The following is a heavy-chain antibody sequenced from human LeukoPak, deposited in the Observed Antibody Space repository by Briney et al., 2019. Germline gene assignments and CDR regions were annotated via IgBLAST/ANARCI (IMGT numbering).Heavy chain of an antibody. CDR3: AKGITMIVVVIL. V-gene: IGHV3-23*01. J-gene: IGHJ3*01. D-gene: IGHD3-22*01. CDR2: ISGSGGST. CDR1: GFTFSNYA. Sequence: GGSLRLSCAASGFTFSNYATNWVRQAPRKGLEGVWAISGSGGSTYYADSVKGRFTISRDNSKNTLYLQMNSLRAEDTAVYYCAKGITMIVVVILWGQGTMVTVSS.